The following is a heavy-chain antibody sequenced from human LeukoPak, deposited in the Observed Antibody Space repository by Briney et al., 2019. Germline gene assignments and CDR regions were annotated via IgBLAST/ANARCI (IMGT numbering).Heavy chain of an antibody. CDR2: IYSTGST. CDR1: GGSISRYY. J-gene: IGHJ4*02. D-gene: IGHD1-26*01. V-gene: IGHV4-59*08. Sequence: PSETLSLTCTVSGGSISRYYWSWIRQPPGKGLERIGYIYSTGSTNSNPSLKSRVTISVDTSRNQFSLRLTSVTAADTAVYYCARHESAVGALFYWGQGTLVTVSS. CDR3: ARHESAVGALFY.